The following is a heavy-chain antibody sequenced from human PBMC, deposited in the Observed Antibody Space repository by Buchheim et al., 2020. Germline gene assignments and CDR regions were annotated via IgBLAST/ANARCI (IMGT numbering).Heavy chain of an antibody. Sequence: QVQLQQWGAGLLKPSETLSLTCAVYGGSFSGYYWSWIRQPPGKGLEWMGEINHSGSTNYNPSLKSRVTISVDTSKNQFSLKLSSVTAADTAVYYCARGPFRVTIFGVVINYYMDVWGKGTT. D-gene: IGHD3-3*01. V-gene: IGHV4-34*01. CDR1: GGSFSGYY. CDR3: ARGPFRVTIFGVVINYYMDV. CDR2: INHSGST. J-gene: IGHJ6*03.